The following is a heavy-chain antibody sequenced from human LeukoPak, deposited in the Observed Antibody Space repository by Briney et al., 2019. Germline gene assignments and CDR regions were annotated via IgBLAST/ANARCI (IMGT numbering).Heavy chain of an antibody. CDR1: GYSLSSGYY. Sequence: SETLSLTCTVSGYSLSSGYYWGWIRQPPGKGLEWIESIYHSGSTYYNPSLKSRVTISVDTSKNQFSLKLSSVTAADTAVYYCARRGEIVVVPAATRIAAAEQYYFDYWGQGTLVTVSS. CDR3: ARRGEIVVVPAATRIAAAEQYYFDY. D-gene: IGHD2-2*01. J-gene: IGHJ4*02. CDR2: IYHSGST. V-gene: IGHV4-38-2*02.